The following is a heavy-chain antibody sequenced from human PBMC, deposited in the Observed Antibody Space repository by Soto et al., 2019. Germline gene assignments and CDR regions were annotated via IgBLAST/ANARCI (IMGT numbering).Heavy chain of an antibody. CDR1: GYTFKDYF. CDR3: ARESVVTGTHHFDY. Sequence: GASVKVSCKASGYTFKDYFLHWVRQDPGQGLEWMGWINSNTGGTNYAQKFQGRVTMTRGTPISTAYMELSRLTSDDTAVYHCARESVVTGTHHFDYWGQGTLVTVSS. V-gene: IGHV1-2*02. CDR2: INSNTGGT. D-gene: IGHD1-7*01. J-gene: IGHJ4*02.